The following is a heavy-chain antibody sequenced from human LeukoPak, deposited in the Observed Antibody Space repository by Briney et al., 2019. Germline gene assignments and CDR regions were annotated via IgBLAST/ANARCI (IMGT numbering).Heavy chain of an antibody. V-gene: IGHV1-69*13. Sequence: SVKVSCKASGGTFSSYAISWVRQAPGQGLEWMGGIIPIFGTANYAQKFQGRVTITADESTSTAYMELSSLRSEDTAVYYCARDPYYYDSSGYLQGDAFDIWGQGTMVTVSS. J-gene: IGHJ3*02. CDR1: GGTFSSYA. CDR3: ARDPYYYDSSGYLQGDAFDI. D-gene: IGHD3-22*01. CDR2: IIPIFGTA.